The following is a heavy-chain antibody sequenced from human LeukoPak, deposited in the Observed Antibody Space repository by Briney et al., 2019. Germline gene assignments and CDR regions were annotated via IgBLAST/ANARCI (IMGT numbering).Heavy chain of an antibody. V-gene: IGHV3-23*01. CDR1: GFTFSSYA. Sequence: GGSLRLSCAASGFTFSSYAMSWVRQAPGKGLEWVSAISGSGGSTYYADSVKGRFTISRDNSKNTLYLQMNSLRAEDTAVYYCAKRGEGVSNTWYMNNWFDPWGQGTLVTVSS. J-gene: IGHJ5*02. CDR2: ISGSGGST. D-gene: IGHD6-13*01. CDR3: AKRGEGVSNTWYMNNWFDP.